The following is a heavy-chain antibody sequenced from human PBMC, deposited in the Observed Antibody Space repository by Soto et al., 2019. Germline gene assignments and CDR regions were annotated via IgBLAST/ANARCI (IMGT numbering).Heavy chain of an antibody. CDR1: GFTFSSYA. CDR3: ARDPYSSGWYSNKEFDY. CDR2: ISYDGSNK. J-gene: IGHJ4*01. Sequence: PGRSLRLSCAASGFTFSSYAMHWVRQAPGKGLEWVAVISYDGSNKYYADSVKGRFTISRDNSKNTLYLQMNSLRAEDTAVYYCARDPYSSGWYSNKEFDYWGPGTLVTVSS. D-gene: IGHD6-19*01. V-gene: IGHV3-30-3*01.